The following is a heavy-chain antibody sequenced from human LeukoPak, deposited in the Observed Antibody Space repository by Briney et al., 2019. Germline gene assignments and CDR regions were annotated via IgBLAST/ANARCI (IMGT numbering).Heavy chain of an antibody. V-gene: IGHV4-59*01. J-gene: IGHJ6*03. CDR2: IYYSGST. D-gene: IGHD3-10*01. Sequence: SETLSLTCTVSGRSISIYYWSWIRQPPGKGVEWIGYIYYSGSTNYNPSLKSRVPISVDTSKNQFSLKLSSVTAADTAVYYCARDRGRYYYMDVWGKGTTVTVSS. CDR3: ARDRGRYYYMDV. CDR1: GRSISIYY.